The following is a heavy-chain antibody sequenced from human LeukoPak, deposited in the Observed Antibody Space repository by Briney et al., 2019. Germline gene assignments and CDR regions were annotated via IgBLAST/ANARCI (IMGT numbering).Heavy chain of an antibody. V-gene: IGHV3-74*01. CDR1: GITFSNYW. J-gene: IGHJ4*02. Sequence: GGSLRLSCAASGITFSNYWIQWVRQVPGKGLLWVSRINSDGSSTSYADSVKGRFTISRDNAKNTVSLQMNSLGAEDTAVYYCARGGTYSHSVDYWGQGTLVTVSS. CDR2: INSDGSST. D-gene: IGHD1-26*01. CDR3: ARGGTYSHSVDY.